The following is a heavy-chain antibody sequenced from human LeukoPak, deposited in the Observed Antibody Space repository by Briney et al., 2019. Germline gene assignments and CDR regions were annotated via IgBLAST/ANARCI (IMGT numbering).Heavy chain of an antibody. CDR3: ARDELGFDY. D-gene: IGHD7-27*01. Sequence: SETLSLTCAVYGGSFSGYYWSWIRQPPGKGLVWIGEINHSGSTNYNPSLKTRVPISVDTSKNQFSLKLSSVTAADTAVYYCARDELGFDYWGQGTLVTVSS. CDR2: INHSGST. V-gene: IGHV4-34*01. CDR1: GGSFSGYY. J-gene: IGHJ4*02.